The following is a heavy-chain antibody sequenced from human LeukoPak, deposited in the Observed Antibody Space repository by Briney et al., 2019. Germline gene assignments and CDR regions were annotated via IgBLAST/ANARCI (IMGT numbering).Heavy chain of an antibody. CDR3: ARDLSMVRGPLDY. D-gene: IGHD3-10*01. CDR2: IWYDGSDI. CDR1: GFIFSTYG. Sequence: GRSLRLSCAASGFIFSTYGMHWVRHAPGKGLEWVAVIWYDGSDIYYADSVKGRFTISRDNSKNTLYLQVNSLRAEDTAVYYCARDLSMVRGPLDYWGQGTLVTVFS. V-gene: IGHV3-33*01. J-gene: IGHJ4*02.